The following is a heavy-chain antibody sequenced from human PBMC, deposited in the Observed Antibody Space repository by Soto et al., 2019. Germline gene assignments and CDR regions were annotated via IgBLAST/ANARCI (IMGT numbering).Heavy chain of an antibody. J-gene: IGHJ6*02. V-gene: IGHV1-69*01. Sequence: QVQLVQSGAEVKKPGSSVKVSCKASGGTFSSYAISWVRQAPGQGLEWMGGIIPIFGTANYAQKCQGRVTITADESTSTAYMELSSMRSEDTAVYYCARDLAGIAAAGTLPDYYYGMDVWGQGTTVTVSS. D-gene: IGHD6-13*01. CDR1: GGTFSSYA. CDR2: IIPIFGTA. CDR3: ARDLAGIAAAGTLPDYYYGMDV.